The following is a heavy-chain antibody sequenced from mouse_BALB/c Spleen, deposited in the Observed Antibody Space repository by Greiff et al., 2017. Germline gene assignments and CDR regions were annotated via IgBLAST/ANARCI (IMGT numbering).Heavy chain of an antibody. J-gene: IGHJ4*01. CDR1: GFTFSDYY. CDR2: ISDGGSYT. CDR3: ARPYDYDGSYAMDY. D-gene: IGHD2-4*01. V-gene: IGHV5-4*02. Sequence: EVQVVESGGGLVKPGGSLKLSCAASGFTFSDYYMYWVRQTPEKRLEWVATISDGGSYTYYPDSVKGRFTISRDNAKNNLYLQMSSLKSEDTAMYYCARPYDYDGSYAMDYWGQGTSVTVSS.